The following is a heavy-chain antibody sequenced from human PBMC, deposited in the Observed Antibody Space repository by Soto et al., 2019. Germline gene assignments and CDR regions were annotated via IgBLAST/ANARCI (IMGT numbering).Heavy chain of an antibody. CDR1: GFTVSSNY. Sequence: GGSLRLSCAASGFTVSSNYMSWVRQAPGKGLEWVSLIYSSGYTAYADSVKGRFTISRDNSKNTLYLQMNSLRAEDTAVYYCARDPYQSLDILYSVRGQGTLVTVSS. D-gene: IGHD2-15*01. CDR3: ARDPYQSLDILYSV. J-gene: IGHJ4*02. CDR2: IYSSGYT. V-gene: IGHV3-66*01.